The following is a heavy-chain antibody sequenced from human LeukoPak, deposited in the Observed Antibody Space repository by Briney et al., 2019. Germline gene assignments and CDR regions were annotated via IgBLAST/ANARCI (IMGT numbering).Heavy chain of an antibody. Sequence: GASVKVSCKASGYTFTSYGISWVRQAPGQGLEWMGWISAYNGNTNYAQKLQGRVTMTTDTSTSTVYMELSSLRSEDTAVYYCARDYDGLAPPDYWGQGTLVTVSS. V-gene: IGHV1-18*01. J-gene: IGHJ4*02. CDR2: ISAYNGNT. D-gene: IGHD3-3*01. CDR1: GYTFTSYG. CDR3: ARDYDGLAPPDY.